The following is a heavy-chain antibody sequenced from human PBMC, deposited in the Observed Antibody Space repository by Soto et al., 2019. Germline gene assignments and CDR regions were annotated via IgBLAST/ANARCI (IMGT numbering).Heavy chain of an antibody. D-gene: IGHD2-8*01. CDR2: ISGHGGST. CDR3: ALMDFGGSAPYFDY. CDR1: GFTFANYA. V-gene: IGHV3-23*01. Sequence: GGSLRLSCAASGFTFANYAMSWVRQVPGKGLEWVSTISGHGGSTYYADSVKGRFTISRDNSKNTLSLQMNSLRPEDTALYYCALMDFGGSAPYFDYWGQGTLVTVSS. J-gene: IGHJ4*02.